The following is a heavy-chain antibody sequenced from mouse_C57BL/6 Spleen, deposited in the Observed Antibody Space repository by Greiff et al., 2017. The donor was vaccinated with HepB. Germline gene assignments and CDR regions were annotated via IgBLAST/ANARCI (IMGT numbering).Heavy chain of an antibody. CDR1: GYAFSSYW. D-gene: IGHD2-4*01. CDR2: IYPGDGDT. Sequence: VMLVESGAELVKPGASVKISCKASGYAFSSYWMNWVKQRPGKGLEWIGQIYPGDGDTNYNGKFKGKATLTADKSSSTAYMQLSSLTSEDSAVYFCARRGLRQGYYFDYWGQGTTLTVSS. V-gene: IGHV1-80*01. J-gene: IGHJ2*01. CDR3: ARRGLRQGYYFDY.